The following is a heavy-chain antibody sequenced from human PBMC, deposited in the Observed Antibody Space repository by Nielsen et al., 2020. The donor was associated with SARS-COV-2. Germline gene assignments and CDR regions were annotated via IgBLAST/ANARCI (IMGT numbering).Heavy chain of an antibody. V-gene: IGHV3-23*01. J-gene: IGHJ4*02. Sequence: GASLKISCAASGFTFSSYAMSWVRQAPGKGLEWVSAISGSGGRTYYADSVKGRFTISRDNSNNTLYLQMNSLRAEDTSVYYCAKDVGCYRNYYWGQGTLVTVSS. D-gene: IGHD6-19*01. CDR3: AKDVGCYRNYY. CDR1: GFTFSSYA. CDR2: ISGSGGRT.